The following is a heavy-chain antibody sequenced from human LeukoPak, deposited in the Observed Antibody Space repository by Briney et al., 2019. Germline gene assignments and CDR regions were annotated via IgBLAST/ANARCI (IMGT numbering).Heavy chain of an antibody. CDR3: ARGHIVVVTAFDAFDI. V-gene: IGHV4-59*08. D-gene: IGHD2-21*02. J-gene: IGHJ3*02. Sequence: SETLSLTCTVSGGSIRTSYYWSWIRQPPGKGLEWIGYIYYSGNSNYNPSLKSGVTISIDTSKNQFSLKLKSVTAADTAVYYCARGHIVVVTAFDAFDIWGQGTMVTVSS. CDR1: GGSIRTSYY. CDR2: IYYSGNS.